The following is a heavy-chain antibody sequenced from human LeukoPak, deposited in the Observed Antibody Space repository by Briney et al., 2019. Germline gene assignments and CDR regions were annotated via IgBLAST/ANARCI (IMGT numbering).Heavy chain of an antibody. V-gene: IGHV4-59*01. CDR1: GGSISSYF. J-gene: IGHJ4*02. CDR3: AGAREFSSSSGRAYYFDF. D-gene: IGHD6-6*01. Sequence: SETLSLTCTVSGGSISSYFWIWIRQPPGKGLEGIGYIYYSGNTNSNPSLKSRVTISVDTSKNQFSLKLRSVTAADTAVYYCAGAREFSSSSGRAYYFDFWGQGTLVTVSS. CDR2: IYYSGNT.